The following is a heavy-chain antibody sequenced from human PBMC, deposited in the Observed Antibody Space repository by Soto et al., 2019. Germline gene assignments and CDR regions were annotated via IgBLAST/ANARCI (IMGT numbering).Heavy chain of an antibody. CDR2: ISYDGSNK. Sequence: GGSLRLSCAASGFTFSSYAMHWVRQAPGKGLEWVAVISYDGSNKYYADSVKGRFTISRDNSKNTLYLQMNSLRAEDTAVYYCARVPYSSSWSKNYYYYGMDVWGQGTTVNVSS. CDR3: ARVPYSSSWSKNYYYYGMDV. CDR1: GFTFSSYA. J-gene: IGHJ6*02. V-gene: IGHV3-30-3*01. D-gene: IGHD6-13*01.